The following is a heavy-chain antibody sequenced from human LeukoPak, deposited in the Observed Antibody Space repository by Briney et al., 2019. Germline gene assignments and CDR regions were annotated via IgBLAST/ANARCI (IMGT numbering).Heavy chain of an antibody. CDR3: TRAPYSSGWYTFDY. CDR1: GFTFSSYA. V-gene: IGHV3-21*01. Sequence: GWSLRLSCAASGFTFSSYAMNWVRQAPGKGLEWVSSISKSSTYIYHADSVKGRFTISRDNAKNSLYLQMNSLRDEDTAVYYCTRAPYSSGWYTFDYWGQGTLVTASS. D-gene: IGHD6-19*01. J-gene: IGHJ4*02. CDR2: ISKSSTYI.